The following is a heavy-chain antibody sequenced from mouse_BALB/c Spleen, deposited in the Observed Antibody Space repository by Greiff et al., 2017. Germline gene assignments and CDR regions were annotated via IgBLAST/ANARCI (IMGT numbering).Heavy chain of an antibody. CDR1: GYAFSSYW. Sequence: VKLMESGAELVRPGSSVKISCKASGYAFSSYWMNWVKQRPGQGLEWIGQIYPGDGDTNYNGKFKGKATLTADKSSSTAYMQLSSLTSEDSAVYFCARGGGALYYYAMDYWGQGTSVTVSS. CDR3: ARGGGALYYYAMDY. D-gene: IGHD6-1*01. V-gene: IGHV1-80*01. J-gene: IGHJ4*01. CDR2: IYPGDGDT.